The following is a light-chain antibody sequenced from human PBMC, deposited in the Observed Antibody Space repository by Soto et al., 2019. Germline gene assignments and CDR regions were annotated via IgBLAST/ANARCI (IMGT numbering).Light chain of an antibody. CDR1: QSISSY. J-gene: IGKJ1*01. CDR2: AAS. V-gene: IGKV1-39*01. Sequence: GDRVTITCRASQSISSYLNWYQQKPGKAPKLLIYAASSLQSGVPSRFSGSGSGTDFTLTISSLQPEDFATYYCQQSYSTPRTFGQGTKVDIK. CDR3: QQSYSTPRT.